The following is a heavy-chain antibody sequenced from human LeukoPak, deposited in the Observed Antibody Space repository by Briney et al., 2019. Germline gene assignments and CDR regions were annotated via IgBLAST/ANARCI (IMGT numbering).Heavy chain of an antibody. Sequence: ASVKVSCKASGYTFTSYDINWVRQATGQGDEWMGWMNPNSGNTGYAQKFQGRVTMTRNTSISTAYMELSSLRSEDTAVYYCASMDYVDNAFDIWGQGTMVTVSS. V-gene: IGHV1-8*01. CDR1: GYTFTSYD. CDR3: ASMDYVDNAFDI. CDR2: MNPNSGNT. J-gene: IGHJ3*02. D-gene: IGHD3-10*02.